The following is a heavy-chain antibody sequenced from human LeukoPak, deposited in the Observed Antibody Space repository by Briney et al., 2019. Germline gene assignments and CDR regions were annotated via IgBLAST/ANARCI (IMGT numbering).Heavy chain of an antibody. CDR1: GXTFDDYG. V-gene: IGHV3-74*01. D-gene: IGHD3-16*01. CDR2: SKNDGSST. CDR3: ARELPRIGGQTDASDI. J-gene: IGHJ3*02. Sequence: GGSLRLSCAASGXTFDDYGMSWVRQAPGKGLVWVSRSKNDGSSTSYADSVKGRFTISRDNAKNTLYLQMNSLRAEDTAVYYCARELPRIGGQTDASDIWGQGTMVTVS.